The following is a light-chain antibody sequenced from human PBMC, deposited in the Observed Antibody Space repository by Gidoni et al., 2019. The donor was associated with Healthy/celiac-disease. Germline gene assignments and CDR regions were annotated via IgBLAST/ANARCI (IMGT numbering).Light chain of an antibody. Sequence: EIVLTQSPATLSLSPGERATLSCRASQSVSSYLAWYQQKPGQAPRLLIYDASNRATGIPARFSGSGSGTVFTLTISSLEPDAFAVYYCQQRSNWPYTFGQGTKLEIK. CDR1: QSVSSY. CDR3: QQRSNWPYT. V-gene: IGKV3-11*01. J-gene: IGKJ2*01. CDR2: DAS.